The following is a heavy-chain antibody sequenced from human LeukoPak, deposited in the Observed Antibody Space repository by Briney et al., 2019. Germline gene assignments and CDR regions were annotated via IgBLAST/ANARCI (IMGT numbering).Heavy chain of an antibody. J-gene: IGHJ4*02. D-gene: IGHD1-26*01. CDR2: IYTSGST. CDR3: ARVSGSYYAEIDY. V-gene: IGHV4-61*02. Sequence: SQTLSLTCTVSGGSISSGSYHWSWIRQPAGKGLEWIGRIYTSGSTNYNPSLKSRVTISVDTSKNQFSLKLSSVTAADTAVYYCARVSGSYYAEIDYWGQGTLVTVSS. CDR1: GGSISSGSYH.